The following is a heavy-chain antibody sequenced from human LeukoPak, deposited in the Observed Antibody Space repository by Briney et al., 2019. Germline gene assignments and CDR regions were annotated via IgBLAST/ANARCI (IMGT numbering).Heavy chain of an antibody. CDR3: TREYVRGSGGFDY. CDR2: ISTDGSTT. Sequence: GGSLRLSCAASGFTFSSYWMHWVRQAPGKGLVWVSRISTDGSTTTYADSVKGRFTISRDNSKNTLYLQMNSLRAEDTAVYYCTREYVRGSGGFDYWGQGTLVTVSS. J-gene: IGHJ4*02. D-gene: IGHD3-10*01. V-gene: IGHV3-74*01. CDR1: GFTFSSYW.